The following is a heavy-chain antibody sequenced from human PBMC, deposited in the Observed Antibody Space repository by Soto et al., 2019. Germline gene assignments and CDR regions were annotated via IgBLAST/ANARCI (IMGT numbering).Heavy chain of an antibody. V-gene: IGHV5-51*01. Sequence: LGESLKISCQGSGYSFTNYWIGWVRQLPGKGLEWMGFIYPGDSHSRYSRSFEGKVTISADKPSSTAYLHWSSLKASDTAMYYCVRSVGSTTGWFDPWGQGTLVTVSS. J-gene: IGHJ5*02. CDR1: GYSFTNYW. CDR2: IYPGDSHS. D-gene: IGHD1-26*01. CDR3: VRSVGSTTGWFDP.